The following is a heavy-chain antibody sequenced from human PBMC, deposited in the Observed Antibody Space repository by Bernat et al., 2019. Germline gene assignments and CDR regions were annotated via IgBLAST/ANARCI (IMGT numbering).Heavy chain of an antibody. V-gene: IGHV3-49*03. CDR3: TRPYCSGGSCYSVYYFDY. J-gene: IGHJ4*02. CDR1: GFTFGDYA. D-gene: IGHD2-15*01. CDR2: IRSKAYGGTT. Sequence: EVQLVESGGGLVQPGRSLRLPCTASGFTFGDYALSWFRQAPGKGVGWGGFIRSKAYGGTTEYAASVKDRFTISRDDSKSIAYLQMNGLKTEDTAVYYCTRPYCSGGSCYSVYYFDYWGQGTLVTVSS.